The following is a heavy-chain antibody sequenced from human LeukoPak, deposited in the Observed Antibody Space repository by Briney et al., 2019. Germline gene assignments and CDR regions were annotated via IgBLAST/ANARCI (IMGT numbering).Heavy chain of an antibody. CDR3: ARGARPECVDYDSSGYYLEINY. J-gene: IGHJ4*02. V-gene: IGHV1-18*01. Sequence: ASVKVSCKASGYTFTSYDINWVRQATGQGLEWMGWISAYNGNTNYAQKLQGRVTMTTDTSTSTAYMELRSLRSDDTAVYYCARGARPECVDYDSSGYYLEINYWGQGTLVTVSS. CDR2: ISAYNGNT. D-gene: IGHD3-22*01. CDR1: GYTFTSYD.